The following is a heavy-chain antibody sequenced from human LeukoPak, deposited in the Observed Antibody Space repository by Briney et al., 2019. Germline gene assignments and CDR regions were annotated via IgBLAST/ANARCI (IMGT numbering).Heavy chain of an antibody. CDR3: ERGNPRGRFHYSNRDYNWFDP. CDR2: INHSGRT. CDR1: GVSFSGYY. Sequence: PSETLSLTCAVYGVSFSGYYWSWIRQPPGKGLEWIGEINHSGRTNYNPSLKSRVTISVRASKNQFPLKLSSVTAADTAVYDCERGNPRGRFHYSNRDYNWFDPWGQGTLVTVSS. D-gene: IGHD4-11*01. J-gene: IGHJ5*02. V-gene: IGHV4-34*01.